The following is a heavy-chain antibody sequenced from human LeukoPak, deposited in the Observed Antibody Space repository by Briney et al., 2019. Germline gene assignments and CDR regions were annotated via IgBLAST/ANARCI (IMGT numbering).Heavy chain of an antibody. CDR3: AKNQLPYYYYYGMDV. Sequence: SLRLSCAASGFTFDDYAMHWVRQAPGKGLEWVSGISWNSGSIGYADSVKGRFTISRDNAKNSLYLQMNSLRAEDTALYYCAKNQLPYYYYYGMDVWGQGTTVTVSS. CDR2: ISWNSGSI. V-gene: IGHV3-9*01. J-gene: IGHJ6*02. CDR1: GFTFDDYA. D-gene: IGHD2-2*01.